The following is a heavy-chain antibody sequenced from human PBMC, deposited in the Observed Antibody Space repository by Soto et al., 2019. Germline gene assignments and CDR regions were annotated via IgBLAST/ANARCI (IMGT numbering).Heavy chain of an antibody. D-gene: IGHD3-3*01. J-gene: IGHJ5*02. CDR2: IYYSGST. CDR1: GGSISSGDYY. V-gene: IGHV4-31*03. Sequence: QVQLQESGPGLVKPSQTLSLTCTVSGGSISSGDYYWSWIRQHPGKGLEWIGYIYYSGSTYYNPSLKIRVPISVDTSKDQFSLKLSSVTAADTAVYYCARWWSGSRQGFDPWGQGTLVTVSS. CDR3: ARWWSGSRQGFDP.